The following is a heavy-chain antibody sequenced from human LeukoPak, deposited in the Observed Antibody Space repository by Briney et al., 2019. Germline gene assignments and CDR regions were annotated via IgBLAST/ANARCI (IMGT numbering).Heavy chain of an antibody. CDR3: AKGDHASSWYTAIDY. CDR1: GFTFSDYS. CDR2: MSGGSSYI. D-gene: IGHD6-13*01. J-gene: IGHJ4*02. V-gene: IGHV3-21*01. Sequence: PGGSLRLSCAASGFTFSDYSMIWVRQAPGRGLEFVSTMSGGSSYIFYADSLKGRFTVSRDNAKGSLYLQMNSLRAEDTAVYYCAKGDHASSWYTAIDYWGQGALVTVSS.